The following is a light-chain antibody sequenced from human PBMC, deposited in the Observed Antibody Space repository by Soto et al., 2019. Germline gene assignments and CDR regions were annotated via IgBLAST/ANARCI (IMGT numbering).Light chain of an antibody. CDR2: EVS. CDR1: SSDVGGYNY. J-gene: IGLJ2*01. Sequence: QSALTQPASVSGSPGQSITISCTGNSSDVGGYNYVSWYQQHPGKAPKLIIYEVSNRPSGVSNRFSGSKSGNTASLTISGLQAEDEADYYCISYTSSSTRVFGGGTKLTVL. CDR3: ISYTSSSTRV. V-gene: IGLV2-14*01.